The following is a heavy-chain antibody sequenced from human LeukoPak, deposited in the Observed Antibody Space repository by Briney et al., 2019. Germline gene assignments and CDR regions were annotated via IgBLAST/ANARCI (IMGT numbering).Heavy chain of an antibody. D-gene: IGHD3-10*01. CDR2: ISCSSNYL. V-gene: IGHV3-21*01. Sequence: GGCLSLSCAFSGFTLSSYSMLWVRQPPCREGEGVGSISCSSNYLYYVVSVNGRFTISRDNAKTSLYLQMNSLRGEDTAVYYCARDRDVQGPSHYYYGMDVWGQGTTVTVSS. CDR1: GFTLSSYS. CDR3: ARDRDVQGPSHYYYGMDV. J-gene: IGHJ6*01.